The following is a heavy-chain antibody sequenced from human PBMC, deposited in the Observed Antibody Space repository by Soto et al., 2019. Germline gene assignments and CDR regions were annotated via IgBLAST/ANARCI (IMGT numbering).Heavy chain of an antibody. CDR3: ASTEAIAVAGTRRDAFDI. V-gene: IGHV1-69*02. Sequence: QVQLVQSGAEVKKPGSSVKVSCKASGGTFSSYTISWVRQAPGQGLEWMGRIIPILGIANYAQKFQGRVTITADKSTSTADRELSSLRSEDTAVYYCASTEAIAVAGTRRDAFDIWGQGTMVTVSS. D-gene: IGHD6-19*01. CDR1: GGTFSSYT. J-gene: IGHJ3*02. CDR2: IIPILGIA.